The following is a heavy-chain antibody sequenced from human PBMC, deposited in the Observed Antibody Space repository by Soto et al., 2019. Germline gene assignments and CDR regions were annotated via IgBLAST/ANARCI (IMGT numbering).Heavy chain of an antibody. Sequence: GGSLSLSCAASGFTFSSYSMNSVRQAPGKGLEWVSSISSSSSYIYYADSVKGRFTISRDNAKNSLYLQMNSLRAEDTAVYYCARGSRRDDYYYMDVWGKGTTVTVSS. CDR1: GFTFSSYS. CDR3: ARGSRRDDYYYMDV. CDR2: ISSSSSYI. D-gene: IGHD6-6*01. V-gene: IGHV3-21*01. J-gene: IGHJ6*03.